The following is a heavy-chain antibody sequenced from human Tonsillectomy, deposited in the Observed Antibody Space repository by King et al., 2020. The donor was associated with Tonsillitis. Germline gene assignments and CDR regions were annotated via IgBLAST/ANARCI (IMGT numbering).Heavy chain of an antibody. CDR2: RNQDGSGK. CDR1: GFTFSSYW. Sequence: VQLVESGGGLVQPGGSLRLSCAASGFTFSSYWMNWVGQAPGKGLEGGANRNQDGSGKFYVDSVKGRLTISRDNAKNSLYLQMNSLRAEDTALYYCARVDFWTSDYWGQGTLVTVSS. V-gene: IGHV3-7*03. J-gene: IGHJ4*02. CDR3: ARVDFWTSDY. D-gene: IGHD3/OR15-3a*01.